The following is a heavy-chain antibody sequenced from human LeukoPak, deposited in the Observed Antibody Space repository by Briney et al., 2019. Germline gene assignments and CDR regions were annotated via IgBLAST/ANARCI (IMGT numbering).Heavy chain of an antibody. CDR3: ARGDYGSGSYYKRNAFDI. D-gene: IGHD3-10*01. CDR2: VYYDGST. CDR1: GGSISSGSYY. Sequence: SETLSLTCTVSGGSISSGSYYWSWIRQPPGKGLEWIGYVYYDGSTNFNPSLKSRVTISLDTSKNQFSLKLTSVTAADTAMYYCARGDYGSGSYYKRNAFDIWGQGTMVTVSS. J-gene: IGHJ3*02. V-gene: IGHV4-61*01.